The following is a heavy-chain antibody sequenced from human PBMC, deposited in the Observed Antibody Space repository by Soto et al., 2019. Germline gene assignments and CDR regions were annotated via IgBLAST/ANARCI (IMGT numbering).Heavy chain of an antibody. J-gene: IGHJ4*02. D-gene: IGHD6-19*01. CDR1: GFNFGVFG. V-gene: IGHV3-30*03. CDR3: ALTRRSSLLEVAGPGFEY. CDR2: LSYEGSEE. Sequence: QVRLVESGGGVVQPGRSLRLSCAASGFNFGVFGMHWARQAPGKGLEWLSVLSYEGSEEYYADSVRGRFTISRDNSKNTLFLQMDSLRVDDTGVYYCALTRRSSLLEVAGPGFEYWGQGTLVTVS.